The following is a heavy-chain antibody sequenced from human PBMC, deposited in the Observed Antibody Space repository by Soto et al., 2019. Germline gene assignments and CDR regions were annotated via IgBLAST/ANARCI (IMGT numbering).Heavy chain of an antibody. J-gene: IGHJ4*02. D-gene: IGHD6-6*01. V-gene: IGHV3-21*01. CDR3: TTEYNSRQDLTH. Sequence: EVQLVESGGGLVEPGGSLRLSCATSGFTFSTCSMNWVRQAPGKGLEWVSSISATGTYTFYADSLKRRFTISRVNARNSLFLQINSLRVEDTALYYCTTEYNSRQDLTHWGQGAVVTVSS. CDR2: ISATGTYT. CDR1: GFTFSTCS.